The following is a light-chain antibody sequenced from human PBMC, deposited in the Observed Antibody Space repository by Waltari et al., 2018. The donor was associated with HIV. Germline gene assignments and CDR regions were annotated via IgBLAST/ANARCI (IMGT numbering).Light chain of an antibody. J-gene: IGKJ2*01. CDR2: AAS. V-gene: IGKV1-39*01. CDR3: QQSYSTPRT. CDR1: QSISSY. Sequence: DIQMTQSPFSLSAPVGDRVTITCRASQSISSYLNWYQQKPGKAPKLLIYAASSLQSGVPSRFSGSGSETDFTLTISSLQPEDFATYYCQQSYSTPRTFGQGTKLEIK.